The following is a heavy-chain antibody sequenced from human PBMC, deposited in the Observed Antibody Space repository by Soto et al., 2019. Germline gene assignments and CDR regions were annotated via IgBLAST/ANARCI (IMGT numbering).Heavy chain of an antibody. J-gene: IGHJ2*01. Sequence: QVQLQESGPGLVKPSETLSLTCTVSGGSISSYYWSWIRQPPGKGLEWFGYFYYSGSTNYNPSLRSRATVSVDTSKNQYSLTLGSVTAADTAVYYCERESSGGSSSYWYFDLWGRGTLVTVSS. CDR1: GGSISSYY. CDR3: ERESSGGSSSYWYFDL. V-gene: IGHV4-59*01. D-gene: IGHD2-15*01. CDR2: FYYSGST.